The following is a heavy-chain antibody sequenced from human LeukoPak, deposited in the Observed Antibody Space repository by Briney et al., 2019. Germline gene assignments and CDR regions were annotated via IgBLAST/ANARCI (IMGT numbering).Heavy chain of an antibody. V-gene: IGHV4-38-2*02. CDR2: IYHSGST. CDR1: GYSISSGYY. Sequence: SETLSLTCTVSGYSISSGYYWGWIRQPPGKGLEWIGSIYHSGSTYYNPSLKSRVTISVDTSKNQFSLKLSSVTAADTAVYYCASAMTTVVFDYWGQGTLVTVSS. D-gene: IGHD4-23*01. J-gene: IGHJ4*02. CDR3: ASAMTTVVFDY.